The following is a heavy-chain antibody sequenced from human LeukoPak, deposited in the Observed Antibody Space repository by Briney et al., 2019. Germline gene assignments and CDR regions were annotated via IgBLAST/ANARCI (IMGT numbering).Heavy chain of an antibody. CDR2: ISSSSDYI. V-gene: IGHV3-21*01. Sequence: PGGSLRLSCAASGFTFSSFSMNWVRQAPGKGLEWVSSISSSSDYIYYADSVKGRFTISRDNAMNSLYLLMNSLRAEDTAVYYCARGLYYYDTSGYYHYWGQGTLVTVSS. CDR1: GFTFSSFS. D-gene: IGHD3-22*01. CDR3: ARGLYYYDTSGYYHY. J-gene: IGHJ4*02.